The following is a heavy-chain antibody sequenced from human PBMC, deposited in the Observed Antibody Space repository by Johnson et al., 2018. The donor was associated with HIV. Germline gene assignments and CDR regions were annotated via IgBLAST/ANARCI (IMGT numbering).Heavy chain of an antibody. CDR3: ARVVAGGALLFDI. D-gene: IGHD2-21*01. V-gene: IGHV3-30*02. Sequence: VQLLESGGGVVQPGGSLRLSCAASRFNLSSYDVHWVRQAPGKGLAWMTFIRHDGSNTYYADSVTGRFTISRDNSKNTLYLQMNSLRAEDTAVYYCARVVAGGALLFDIWGQGTMVTVSS. CDR1: RFNLSSYD. CDR2: IRHDGSNT. J-gene: IGHJ3*02.